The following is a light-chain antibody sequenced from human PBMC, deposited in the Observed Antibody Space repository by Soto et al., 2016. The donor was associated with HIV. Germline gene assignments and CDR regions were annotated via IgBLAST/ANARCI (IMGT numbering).Light chain of an antibody. CDR1: QSISNW. J-gene: IGKJ2*01. Sequence: DIQMTQSPSTLSASVGDRVTITCRASQSISNWLAWYQQKPGKAPKLLIYKASSLESGVPSRFSGSGSETDFTLTISSLQPDDFATYYCQQFGNSPYTFGQGTKPEIK. CDR2: KAS. CDR3: QQFGNSPYT. V-gene: IGKV1-5*03.